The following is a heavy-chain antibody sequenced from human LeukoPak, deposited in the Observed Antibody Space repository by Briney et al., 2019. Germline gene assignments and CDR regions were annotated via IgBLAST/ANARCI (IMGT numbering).Heavy chain of an antibody. V-gene: IGHV1-3*01. D-gene: IGHD3-22*01. J-gene: IGHJ6*02. CDR3: ARSYYDSRGQYAMDV. CDR1: GYTFERYV. CDR2: VNVGSGNT. Sequence: GASVKVSCKASGYTFERYVIHWVRRDPGQSLEWMGWVNVGSGNTKYSQSFQGRVTITRDTSATTAYMELSSLRFEDAAEYYCARSYYDSRGQYAMDVWGQGTTVTVSS.